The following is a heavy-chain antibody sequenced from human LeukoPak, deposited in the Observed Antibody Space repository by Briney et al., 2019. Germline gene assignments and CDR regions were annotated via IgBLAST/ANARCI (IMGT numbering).Heavy chain of an antibody. CDR3: ARSRAEKVPVWGSYRHHDAFDI. V-gene: IGHV5-51*01. J-gene: IGHJ3*02. D-gene: IGHD3-16*02. Sequence: GESLKISCNGSGYSFPNYWIGWVRQMPGTGLERMGIIYPGDSDTTYKPSFQGQVTISADKSTSTAYLQWSSLKASDTAMYYCARSRAEKVPVWGSYRHHDAFDIWGQGTRVTVSP. CDR2: IYPGDSDT. CDR1: GYSFPNYW.